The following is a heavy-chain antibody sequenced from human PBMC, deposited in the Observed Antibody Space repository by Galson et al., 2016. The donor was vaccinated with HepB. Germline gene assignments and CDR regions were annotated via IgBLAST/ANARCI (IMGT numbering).Heavy chain of an antibody. D-gene: IGHD3-10*01. V-gene: IGHV1-2*02. CDR2: IDPKTGAT. Sequence: SVKVSCKASRYLFTAYYIHWVRQAPGQGLEWMGWIDPKTGATSSRQKFQGRVTLTRNTSIDTAYLDLSTLGPDDTAVYYCTRDHGSGNYEWFDPWGQGTLVTVSS. J-gene: IGHJ5*02. CDR1: RYLFTAYY. CDR3: TRDHGSGNYEWFDP.